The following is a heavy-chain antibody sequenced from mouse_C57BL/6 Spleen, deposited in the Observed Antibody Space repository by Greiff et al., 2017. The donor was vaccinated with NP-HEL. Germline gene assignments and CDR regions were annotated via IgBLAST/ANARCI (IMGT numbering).Heavy chain of an antibody. CDR1: GFTFSDYG. Sequence: EVKVVESGGGLVKPGGSLKLSCAASGFTFSDYGMHWVRQAPEKGLEWVAYISSGSSTIYYADTVKGRFTISRDNAKNTLFLQMTSLRSEHTAMYYCATSNWNYWGQGTTLTVSS. V-gene: IGHV5-17*01. D-gene: IGHD2-5*01. CDR2: ISSGSSTI. J-gene: IGHJ2*01. CDR3: ATSNWNY.